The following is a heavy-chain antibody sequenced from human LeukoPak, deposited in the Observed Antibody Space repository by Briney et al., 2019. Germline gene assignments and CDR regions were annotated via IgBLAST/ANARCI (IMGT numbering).Heavy chain of an antibody. CDR3: AKPEGNFWSGFDY. Sequence: GGSLRLSCTASGFTFSDYGMHWDRQAPGKGLEWVAVIWYDGKNKYYADSVKGRFTISRDNSKNTMYLQLNSLRVEDTAVYYCAKPEGNFWSGFDYWGQGTLVTVSS. V-gene: IGHV3-33*06. CDR2: IWYDGKNK. D-gene: IGHD3-3*01. J-gene: IGHJ4*02. CDR1: GFTFSDYG.